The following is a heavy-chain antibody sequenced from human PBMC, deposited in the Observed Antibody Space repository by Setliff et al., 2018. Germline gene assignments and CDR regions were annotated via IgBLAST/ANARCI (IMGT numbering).Heavy chain of an antibody. D-gene: IGHD3-22*01. Sequence: GASVKVSCKASGYIFTYYAIHWVRQAPGQRLEWMGWINAGNGNTKYSQKFQGRVTITRDTSASTAYMELGSLTSEDTAVYSCARRPYDSSGYFNYWGQGTLFPSPQ. V-gene: IGHV1-3*01. J-gene: IGHJ4*02. CDR2: INAGNGNT. CDR3: ARRPYDSSGYFNY. CDR1: GYIFTYYA.